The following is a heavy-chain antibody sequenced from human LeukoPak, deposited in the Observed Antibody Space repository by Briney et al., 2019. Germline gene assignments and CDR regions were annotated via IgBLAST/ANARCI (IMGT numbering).Heavy chain of an antibody. CDR1: GYTFTGYY. D-gene: IGHD3-9*01. CDR3: ARALLRYFDWLSDIHFDY. Sequence: GASVKVSCKASGYTFTGYYMHWVRQAPGQGLEWMGWINPNSGGTNYAQKFQGRVTMTRDTSISTAYMELSRLRSDDTAVYYCARALLRYFDWLSDIHFDYWGQGTLVTVSS. J-gene: IGHJ4*02. CDR2: INPNSGGT. V-gene: IGHV1-2*02.